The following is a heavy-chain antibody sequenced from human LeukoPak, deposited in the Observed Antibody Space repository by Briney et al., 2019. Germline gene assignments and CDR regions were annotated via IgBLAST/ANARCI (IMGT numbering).Heavy chain of an antibody. Sequence: ASVKVSCKASGYTFTSYTMHWVRQAPGQRLEWMGWINAGDGNTEYSQKFQGRVTITRDTSASTAYMELSSLRSEDTAVYYCARRYYDILTGYYIPPDYWGQGTLVTVSS. CDR3: ARRYYDILTGYYIPPDY. V-gene: IGHV1-3*01. J-gene: IGHJ4*02. CDR2: INAGDGNT. D-gene: IGHD3-9*01. CDR1: GYTFTSYT.